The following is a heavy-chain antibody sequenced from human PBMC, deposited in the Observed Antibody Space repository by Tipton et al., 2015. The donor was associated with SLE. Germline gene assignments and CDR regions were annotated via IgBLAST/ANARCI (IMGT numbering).Heavy chain of an antibody. J-gene: IGHJ4*02. CDR3: ARDLQLRY. V-gene: IGHV4-59*01. CDR2: IYYSGST. Sequence: TLSLTCSVSGGSISSYYWSWIRQPPGKGLEWIGYIYYSGSTNYNPSLKSRVTISVDTSKNQFSLKLSSVTAADTAVYYCARDLQLRYWGQGTLVTVSS. CDR1: GGSISSYY.